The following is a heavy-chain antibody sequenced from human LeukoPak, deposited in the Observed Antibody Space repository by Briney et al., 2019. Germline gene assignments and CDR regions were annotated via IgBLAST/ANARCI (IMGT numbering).Heavy chain of an antibody. CDR2: IYPGDSDT. D-gene: IGHD2-2*01. CDR1: GYSFTSYW. CDR3: ARNIVVVPAAMVPYAFDI. V-gene: IGHV5-51*01. Sequence: GESLKISCKGSGYSFTSYWIGWVRQMPGKGLEWMGIIYPGDSDTRYSPSFQGQVTISADKSISTAYLQWSSLKASDTAMYYCARNIVVVPAAMVPYAFDIWGQATMVTVSS. J-gene: IGHJ3*02.